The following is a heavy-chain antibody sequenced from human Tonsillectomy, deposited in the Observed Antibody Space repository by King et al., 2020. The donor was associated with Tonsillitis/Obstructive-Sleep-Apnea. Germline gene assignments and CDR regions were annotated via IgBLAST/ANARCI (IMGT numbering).Heavy chain of an antibody. Sequence: QLQESGPGLVKPSETLSLTCTVSGGSISSYYWSWIRQPAGKGLEWIGHIYTSGSTNYNPTLKSRVTMSVDTSKNQFPLKPSSVTAADTAVYYCAREKLVAVWIDYWGQGTLVTVSS. J-gene: IGHJ4*02. CDR2: IYTSGST. CDR3: AREKLVAVWIDY. V-gene: IGHV4-4*07. D-gene: IGHD5-12*01. CDR1: GGSISSYY.